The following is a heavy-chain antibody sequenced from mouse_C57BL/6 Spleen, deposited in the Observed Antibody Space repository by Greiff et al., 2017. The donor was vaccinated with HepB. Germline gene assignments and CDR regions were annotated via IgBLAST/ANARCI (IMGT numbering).Heavy chain of an antibody. CDR3: ARTLHYYGSSQYYFDY. Sequence: QVHVKQSGPELVKPGASVKLSCKASGYTFTSYDINWVKQRPGQGLEWIGWIYPRDGSTKYNEKFKGKATLTVDTSSSTAYMELHSLTSEDSAVYFCARTLHYYGSSQYYFDYWGQGTTLTVSS. J-gene: IGHJ2*01. CDR2: IYPRDGST. D-gene: IGHD1-1*01. V-gene: IGHV1-85*01. CDR1: GYTFTSYD.